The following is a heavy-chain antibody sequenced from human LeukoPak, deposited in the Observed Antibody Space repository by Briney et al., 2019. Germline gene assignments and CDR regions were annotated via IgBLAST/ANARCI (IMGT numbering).Heavy chain of an antibody. Sequence: PGGSLRLSCAASGFTFSSYAISWVRQAPGQGLEWMGWISAYNGNTNYAQKLQGRVTMTTDTSTSTAYMELRSLRSDDTAVYYCARDRGSGWYEGSNFGYWGQGTLVTVSS. CDR1: GFTFSSYA. V-gene: IGHV1-18*01. CDR2: ISAYNGNT. D-gene: IGHD6-19*01. CDR3: ARDRGSGWYEGSNFGY. J-gene: IGHJ4*02.